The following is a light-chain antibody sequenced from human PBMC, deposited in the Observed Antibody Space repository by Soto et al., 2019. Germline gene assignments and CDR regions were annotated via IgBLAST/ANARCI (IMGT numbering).Light chain of an antibody. V-gene: IGKV1-12*01. CDR1: EDINSR. Sequence: DIQMTQSPSSVSASVGDRVTISCRASEDINSRLAWYQQKPGNAPKLLIYAAFILQSGVPSRFSGSGSGTELTLTISSLQPEDFATYYCQQRNSYPITFGQGTRLEIK. CDR2: AAF. J-gene: IGKJ5*01. CDR3: QQRNSYPIT.